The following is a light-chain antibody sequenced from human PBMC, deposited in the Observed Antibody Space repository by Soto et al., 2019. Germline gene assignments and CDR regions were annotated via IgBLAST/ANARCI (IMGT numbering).Light chain of an antibody. Sequence: DIQMTQSPSTLSASVGDRVTITCRASQSISSRLAWYQQKPGTAPKLLIYDASSLESGVPSRFSGSGSGTEFTLTISSLQPDDFATYYCQQYNSYSPLTFGGGTKVEIK. CDR1: QSISSR. V-gene: IGKV1-5*01. CDR2: DAS. CDR3: QQYNSYSPLT. J-gene: IGKJ4*01.